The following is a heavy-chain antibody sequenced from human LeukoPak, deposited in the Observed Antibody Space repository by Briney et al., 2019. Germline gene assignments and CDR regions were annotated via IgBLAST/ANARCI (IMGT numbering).Heavy chain of an antibody. CDR3: ARVPNYYGSGYYYYMDV. D-gene: IGHD3-10*01. CDR1: GGSFSGYY. CDR2: IYYSGST. J-gene: IGHJ6*03. V-gene: IGHV4-30-4*08. Sequence: SETLSLTCAVYGGSFSGYYWSWIRQPPGKGLEWIGYIYYSGSTYYNPSLKSRVTISVDTSKNQFSLKLSSVTAADTAVYYCARVPNYYGSGYYYYMDVWGKGTTVTVSS.